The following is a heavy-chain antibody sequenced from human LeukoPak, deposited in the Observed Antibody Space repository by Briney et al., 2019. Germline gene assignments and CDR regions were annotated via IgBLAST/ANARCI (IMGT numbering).Heavy chain of an antibody. CDR1: GYTFTSYY. Sequence: ASVKVSCKASGYTFTSYYMHWVRQAPGQGLEWMGIINPSGGSTSYAQKFQGRVTMTRDTSTSTVYMELSSLRSKDTAVYYCARRSYYDSSGYYYGLDNWFDPWGQGTLVTVSS. J-gene: IGHJ5*02. V-gene: IGHV1-46*01. CDR2: INPSGGST. D-gene: IGHD3-22*01. CDR3: ARRSYYDSSGYYYGLDNWFDP.